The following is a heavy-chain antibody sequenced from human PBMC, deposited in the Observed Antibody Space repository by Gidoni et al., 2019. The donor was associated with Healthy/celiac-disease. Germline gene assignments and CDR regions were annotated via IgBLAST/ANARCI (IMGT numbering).Heavy chain of an antibody. CDR2: ISAYKGNT. Sequence: QVQLVQSGAEVKKPGASVKVSCKASGYTFTSYGISWVRQAPGQGHEWMGWISAYKGNTNYAQKLQGRVPMTTDTSTSTSYMGLRRLRSDDTAVYYCARVLKQCLVDGRYFDLWDRGTLVTVSS. V-gene: IGHV1-18*01. D-gene: IGHD6-19*01. CDR1: GYTFTSYG. J-gene: IGHJ2*01. CDR3: ARVLKQCLVDGRYFDL.